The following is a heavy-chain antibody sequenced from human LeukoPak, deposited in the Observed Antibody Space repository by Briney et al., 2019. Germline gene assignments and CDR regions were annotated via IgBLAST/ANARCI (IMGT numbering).Heavy chain of an antibody. V-gene: IGHV4-34*01. Sequence: PSETLSLTCAVYGGSFSGYYWSWIRQPPGKGLEWIGEINHSGSTNYNPSLKSRVTISVDTSKNQFSLKLSSVTAADTAVYYCAPERLGYCSGGSCYSGWFDPWGQGTLVTVSS. J-gene: IGHJ5*02. D-gene: IGHD2-15*01. CDR2: INHSGST. CDR3: APERLGYCSGGSCYSGWFDP. CDR1: GGSFSGYY.